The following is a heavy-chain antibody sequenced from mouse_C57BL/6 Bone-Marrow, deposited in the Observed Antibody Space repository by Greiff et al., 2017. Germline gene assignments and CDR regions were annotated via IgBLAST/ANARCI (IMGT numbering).Heavy chain of an antibody. CDR2: ISGGGGTT. V-gene: IGHV5-9*01. D-gene: IGHD1-1*01. Sequence: ESGGGLVKPGGSLTLTCAASGFTFSSYTMSWVRQTPEKRLQWVAAISGGGGTTYYPDSVKGRFTISRDNDKNILYLQMSSLRSEDTALYYCSRQVTTVLATKYFDVWGTGTTVTVSS. J-gene: IGHJ1*03. CDR1: GFTFSSYT. CDR3: SRQVTTVLATKYFDV.